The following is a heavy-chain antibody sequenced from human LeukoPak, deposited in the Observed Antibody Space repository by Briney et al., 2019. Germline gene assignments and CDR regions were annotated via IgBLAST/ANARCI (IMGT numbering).Heavy chain of an antibody. J-gene: IGHJ6*02. CDR2: ISAYNGNT. V-gene: IGHV1-18*01. CDR3: ARARSSEYSSSWPFYYYCYGMDV. Sequence: ASVKVSCKASGYTFTSYGISWVRQAPGQGLEWMGWISAYNGNTNYAQKLQGRVTMTTDTSTSTAYMELRSLRSDDTAVYYCARARSSEYSSSWPFYYYCYGMDVWGQGTTVTVSS. CDR1: GYTFTSYG. D-gene: IGHD6-6*01.